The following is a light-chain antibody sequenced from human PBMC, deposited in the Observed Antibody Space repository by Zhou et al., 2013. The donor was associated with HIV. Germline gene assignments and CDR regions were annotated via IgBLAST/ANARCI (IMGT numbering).Light chain of an antibody. CDR1: QSVSSSY. J-gene: IGKJ5*01. V-gene: IGKV3D-20*02. CDR3: QQSYSTPIT. Sequence: EIVMAQSPATLSVSPGERATLSCRASQSVSSSYLAWYQQKPGQAPRLLIYGASSRATGIPDRFSGSGSGTDFTLTISRLEPEDFATYYCQQSYSTPITFGQGTRLEI. CDR2: GAS.